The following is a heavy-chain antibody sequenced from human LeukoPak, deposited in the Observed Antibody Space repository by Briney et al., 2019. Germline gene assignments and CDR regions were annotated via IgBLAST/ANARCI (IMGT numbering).Heavy chain of an antibody. CDR2: ISYDGSNK. CDR1: GFTFSSYV. CDR3: ARDSAVYRRLYSSGWYSLYFDY. V-gene: IGHV3-30*04. D-gene: IGHD6-19*01. J-gene: IGHJ4*02. Sequence: GGSLRLSCAASGFTFSSYVMHWVRQAPGKGLEWVAVISYDGSNKYYADSVKGRFTISRDNSKNTLYLQMNSLRAEDTAVYYCARDSAVYRRLYSSGWYSLYFDYWGQGTLVTVSS.